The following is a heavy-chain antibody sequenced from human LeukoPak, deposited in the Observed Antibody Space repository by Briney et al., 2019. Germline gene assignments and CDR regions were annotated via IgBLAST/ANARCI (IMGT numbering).Heavy chain of an antibody. CDR1: GYTFTNYG. D-gene: IGHD4-17*01. CDR2: IIPIFGTA. Sequence: GASVKVSCKASGYTFTNYGISWVRQAPGQGLEWMGGIIPIFGTANYAQKFQGRVTITADKSTSTAYMELSSLRSEDTAVYYCARALRDVGTVTTLYAFDIWGQGTMVTVSS. J-gene: IGHJ3*02. CDR3: ARALRDVGTVTTLYAFDI. V-gene: IGHV1-69*06.